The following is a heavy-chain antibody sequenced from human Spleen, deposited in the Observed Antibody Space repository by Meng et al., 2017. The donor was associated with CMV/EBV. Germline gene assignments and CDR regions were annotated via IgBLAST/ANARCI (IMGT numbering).Heavy chain of an antibody. CDR1: LSTSGVG. CDR3: AHRVGRGITMVRGVEFDY. D-gene: IGHD3-10*01. CDR2: IYWNDDK. V-gene: IGHV2-5*01. J-gene: IGHJ4*02. Sequence: LSTSGVGVGWIRQTPGKALEWLALIYWNDDKRYSPPLKSRLTITKDTSKNQVVLTMTNMDPVDTATYYCAHRVGRGITMVRGVEFDYWGQGTLVTVSS.